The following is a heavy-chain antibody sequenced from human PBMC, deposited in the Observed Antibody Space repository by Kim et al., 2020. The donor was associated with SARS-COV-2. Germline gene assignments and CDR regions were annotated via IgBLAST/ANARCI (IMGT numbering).Heavy chain of an antibody. J-gene: IGHJ3*02. CDR2: IRSKANSYAT. V-gene: IGHV3-73*01. Sequence: GGSLRLSCAASGFTLSGSTVHWVRQASGKGLEWVGRIRSKANSYATAYAASVKNGFTISRDDSKNTAYLQMNSLKTEDTAVYYCARVNPIAGGWYDAFD. D-gene: IGHD6-19*01. CDR3: ARVNPIAGGWYDAFD. CDR1: GFTLSGST.